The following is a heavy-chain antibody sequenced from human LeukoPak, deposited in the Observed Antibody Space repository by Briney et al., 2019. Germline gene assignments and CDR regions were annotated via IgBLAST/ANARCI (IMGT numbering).Heavy chain of an antibody. CDR2: ISGGATYI. V-gene: IGHV3-21*01. CDR1: GFALSDYA. D-gene: IGHD2-21*02. J-gene: IGHJ5*01. CDR3: TRGRRFCGADCHSWFDS. Sequence: GGCLRLSCAASGFALSDYAVNWGREAPGEGREWGSSISGGATYIYYADALRGRFTISRDSATDPVSPQMASLRAEDTAVYYCTRGRRFCGADCHSWFDSWGQGTLVTVSS.